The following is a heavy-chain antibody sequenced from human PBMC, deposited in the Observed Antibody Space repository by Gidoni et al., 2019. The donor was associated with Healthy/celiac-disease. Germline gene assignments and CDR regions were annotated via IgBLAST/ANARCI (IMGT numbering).Heavy chain of an antibody. CDR1: GYRFTSYW. Sequence: EVQLVQHGAEVKKPGEALKISCKGSGYRFTSYWIGWVRQMPGKGLEWMGIIYPGDSDTRYSPSFQGQVTISADKSISTAYLQWSSLKASDTAMYYCALYYDILTGYFKYNWFDPWGQGTLVTVSS. CDR2: IYPGDSDT. V-gene: IGHV5-51*01. CDR3: ALYYDILTGYFKYNWFDP. D-gene: IGHD3-9*01. J-gene: IGHJ5*02.